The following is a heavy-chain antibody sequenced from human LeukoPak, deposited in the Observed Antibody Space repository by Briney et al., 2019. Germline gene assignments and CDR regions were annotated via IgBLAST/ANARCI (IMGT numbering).Heavy chain of an antibody. CDR3: ARDQGGSSWSADFDY. CDR1: GGSISSSSYY. CDR2: IYYSGST. V-gene: IGHV4-39*07. J-gene: IGHJ4*02. Sequence: PSETLSLTCTVSGGSISSSSYYWGWIRQPPGKGLEWIGSIYYSGSTYYNPSLKSRVTISVDTSKNQFSLKLSSVTAADTAVYYCARDQGGSSWSADFDYWGQGTLVTVSS. D-gene: IGHD6-13*01.